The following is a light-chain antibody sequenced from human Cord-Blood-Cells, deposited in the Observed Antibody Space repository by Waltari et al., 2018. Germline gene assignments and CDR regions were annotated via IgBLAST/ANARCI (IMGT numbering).Light chain of an antibody. CDR1: QSVSSY. J-gene: IGKJ1*01. Sequence: EIVLTQSPATLSLFPGERAPLSCRASQSVSSYLAWYQQKPGQAPRLLIYDASNRATGIPARFSGSGSGTDFTLTISSLEPEDFAVYYCQQRSNWPPWTFGQGTKVEIK. CDR3: QQRSNWPPWT. V-gene: IGKV3-11*01. CDR2: DAS.